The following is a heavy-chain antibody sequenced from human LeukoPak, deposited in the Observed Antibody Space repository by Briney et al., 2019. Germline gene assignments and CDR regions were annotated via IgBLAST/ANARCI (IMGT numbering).Heavy chain of an antibody. J-gene: IGHJ5*02. CDR3: AKAAYGDYVNWFDP. CDR2: IGGIGAST. D-gene: IGHD4-17*01. Sequence: GGSLRLSCAAPGFTFSSHAMNWVRQAPGKGLEWVSSIGGIGASTYYADSVKGRFTISRDNSKNTLYLQMNSLRAEDTALYYCAKAAYGDYVNWFDPWGQGILVIVSS. V-gene: IGHV3-23*01. CDR1: GFTFSSHA.